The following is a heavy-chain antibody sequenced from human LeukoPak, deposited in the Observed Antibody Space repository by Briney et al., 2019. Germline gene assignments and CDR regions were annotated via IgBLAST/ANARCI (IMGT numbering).Heavy chain of an antibody. CDR2: IYTSGST. V-gene: IGHV4-4*07. D-gene: IGHD2-2*01. J-gene: IGHJ5*02. Sequence: SETLSLTCAVYGGSFSGYYWSWIRQPAGKGLEWIGRIYTSGSTNYNPSLKSRVTMSVDTSKNQFSLKLSSVTAADTAVYYCAREAAVVPAATTKFDPWGQGTLVTVSS. CDR3: AREAAVVPAATTKFDP. CDR1: GGSFSGYY.